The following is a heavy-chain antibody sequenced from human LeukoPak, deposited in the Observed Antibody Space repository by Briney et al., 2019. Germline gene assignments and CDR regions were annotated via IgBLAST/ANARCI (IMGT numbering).Heavy chain of an antibody. CDR2: IRSKAYGGTT. CDR1: GFTFCDYA. D-gene: IGHD3-22*01. J-gene: IGHJ4*02. Sequence: PGGSLRLSCTASGFTFCDYAMSWVRQAPGKGLEWVGFIRSKAYGGTTEYAASVKGRFTISRDDSKSIAYLQMNSLKTEDTAVYYCTREGYYDSSGYYYQYYFDYWGQGTLVTVSS. CDR3: TREGYYDSSGYYYQYYFDY. V-gene: IGHV3-49*04.